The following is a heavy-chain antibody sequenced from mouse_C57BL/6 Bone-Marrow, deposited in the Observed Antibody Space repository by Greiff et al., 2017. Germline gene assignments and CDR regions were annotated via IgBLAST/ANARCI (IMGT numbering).Heavy chain of an antibody. CDR2: MHPNGGSP. D-gene: IGHD2-2*01. CDR3: ARSYGYDDYAMDY. CDR1: GYTFTNYW. J-gene: IGHJ4*01. Sequence: QVQLKQPGAELVKPGASVKLSCTASGYTFTNYWMHWVKQRPGQGLEWIGMMHPNGGSPDYNEKFKSEATLSVDKSSRTAYMELSSLTSEDSAVYYCARSYGYDDYAMDYWGQGTSVTVSS. V-gene: IGHV1-64*01.